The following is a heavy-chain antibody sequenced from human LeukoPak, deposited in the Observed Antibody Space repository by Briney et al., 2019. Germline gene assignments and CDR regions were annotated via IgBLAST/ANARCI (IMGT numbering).Heavy chain of an antibody. J-gene: IGHJ4*02. CDR3: ARGLDILTGYYYFDY. CDR2: INHSGST. D-gene: IGHD3-9*01. CDR1: GGSFSGYY. Sequence: PSETLSLTCAVYGGSFSGYYWSWIRQPPGKGLGWIGEINHSGSTNYNPSLKSRVTISVDTSKNQFSLKLSSVTAADTAVYYCARGLDILTGYYYFDYWGQGTLVTVSS. V-gene: IGHV4-34*01.